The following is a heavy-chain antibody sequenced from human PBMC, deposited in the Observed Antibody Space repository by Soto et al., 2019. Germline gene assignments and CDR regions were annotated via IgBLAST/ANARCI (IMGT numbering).Heavy chain of an antibody. CDR1: GGSISSGGYY. V-gene: IGHV4-31*03. J-gene: IGHJ5*02. D-gene: IGHD6-19*01. CDR3: ARAGIEVVERPCTWFDP. Sequence: QVQLQESGPGLVKPSQTLSLTCTVSGGSISSGGYYWSWIRQHPGKGLEWIGYIYYSGSTYYNPSLKSRVTISVVTSKNQFSLKLSSVTAADTAVYYCARAGIEVVERPCTWFDPWGQGTLVTVSS. CDR2: IYYSGST.